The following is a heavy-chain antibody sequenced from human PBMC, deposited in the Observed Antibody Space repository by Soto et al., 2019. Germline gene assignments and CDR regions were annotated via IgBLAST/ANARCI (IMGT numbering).Heavy chain of an antibody. J-gene: IGHJ4*02. CDR2: FSSGGGSE. Sequence: ASVKVSCKASGYTFTCYYMHWVRHAPGQGLEWMGIFSSGGGSERYAQKFQGRVTMTSDKSTNTVYMELSSLRSEDTGVYYCARDLSGYYQTFHHWGQGNLVTVSS. CDR3: ARDLSGYYQTFHH. V-gene: IGHV1-46*03. D-gene: IGHD3-22*01. CDR1: GYTFTCYY.